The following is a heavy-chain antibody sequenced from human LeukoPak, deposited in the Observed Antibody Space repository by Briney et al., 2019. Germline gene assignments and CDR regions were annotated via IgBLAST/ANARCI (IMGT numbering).Heavy chain of an antibody. D-gene: IGHD4-17*01. CDR2: IKQDGSEK. V-gene: IGHV3-7*01. CDR3: ARDRTTVTTFDY. J-gene: IGHJ4*02. Sequence: GGSLRLSCAASGFTFDRYWMSWVRQAPGKGLEWVANIKQDGSEKSYVDSVKGRFTISRDNAKNSLYLQMNTLRAEDTAVYYCARDRTTVTTFDYWGQGTLVTVSS. CDR1: GFTFDRYW.